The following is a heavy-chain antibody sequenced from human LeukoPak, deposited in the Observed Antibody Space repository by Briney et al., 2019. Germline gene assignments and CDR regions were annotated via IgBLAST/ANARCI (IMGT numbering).Heavy chain of an antibody. CDR3: ARDQWLQSNHYMDV. CDR2: ISTSSSYI. Sequence: GGSLRLSCAASGFTFSSYSMNWVRQAPGKGLEWVSFISTSSSYIYYAESVKGRFAIFRDNAKNSLYLQMNSLRAEDTAVYYCARDQWLQSNHYMDVWGKGTTVTVSS. V-gene: IGHV3-21*01. D-gene: IGHD5-18*01. CDR1: GFTFSSYS. J-gene: IGHJ6*03.